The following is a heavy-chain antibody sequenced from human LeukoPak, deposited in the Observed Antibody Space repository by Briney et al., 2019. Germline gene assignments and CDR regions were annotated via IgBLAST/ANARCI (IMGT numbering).Heavy chain of an antibody. CDR2: INHSGST. D-gene: IGHD5-12*01. V-gene: IGHV4-39*07. J-gene: IGHJ6*03. CDR3: ARGRSESRLRYYYYYMDV. Sequence: PSETLSLTCTVSGGSISINSYYWGWIRQPPGKGLEWIGEINHSGSTNYNPSLKSRVTISVDTSKNQFSLKLSSVTAADTAVYYCARGRSESRLRYYYYYMDVWGKGTTVTVSS. CDR1: GGSISINSYY.